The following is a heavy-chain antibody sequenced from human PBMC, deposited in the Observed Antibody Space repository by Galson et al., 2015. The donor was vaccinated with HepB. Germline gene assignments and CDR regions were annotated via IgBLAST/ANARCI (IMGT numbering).Heavy chain of an antibody. J-gene: IGHJ3*02. CDR3: VKEMHDYGGNLGAFDI. CDR1: GFTFSSYA. V-gene: IGHV3-64D*06. D-gene: IGHD4-23*01. CDR2: ISSNGGST. Sequence: SLRLSCAASGFTFSSYAMHWVRQAPGKGLEYVSAISSNGGSTYYADSVKGRFTISRDNSKNTLYLQMSSLRAEDTAVYYCVKEMHDYGGNLGAFDIWGQGTMVTVSS.